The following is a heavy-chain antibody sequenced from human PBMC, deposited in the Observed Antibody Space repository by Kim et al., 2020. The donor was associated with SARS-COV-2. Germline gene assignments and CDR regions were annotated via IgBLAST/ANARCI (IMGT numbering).Heavy chain of an antibody. D-gene: IGHD2-21*02. CDR2: IIPIFGTA. J-gene: IGHJ6*02. CDR1: GGTFSSYA. CDR3: ARERVGPRGSLVVTGYYGMDV. V-gene: IGHV1-69*13. Sequence: SVKVSCKASGGTFSSYAISWVRQAPGQGLEWMGGIIPIFGTANYAQKFQGRVTITADESTSTAYMELSSLRSEDTAVYYCARERVGPRGSLVVTGYYGMDVWGQGTTVTVSS.